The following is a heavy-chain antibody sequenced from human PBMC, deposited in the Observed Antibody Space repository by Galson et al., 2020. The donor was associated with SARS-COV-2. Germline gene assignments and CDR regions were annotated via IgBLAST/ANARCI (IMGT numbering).Heavy chain of an antibody. Sequence: GESLKISCVVSEFTFNTYSFAWVRQSPGKGLEWVSLIGLDEKTFYPDSVKGRFTISRDNSRNTVFLQMNALRDGDTALYYCATKGFCRGQICHRQFDYWSQGTQVTVSS. CDR1: EFTFNTYS. CDR3: ATKGFCRGQICHRQFDY. V-gene: IGHV3-23*01. CDR2: IGLDEKT. J-gene: IGHJ4*02. D-gene: IGHD2-15*01.